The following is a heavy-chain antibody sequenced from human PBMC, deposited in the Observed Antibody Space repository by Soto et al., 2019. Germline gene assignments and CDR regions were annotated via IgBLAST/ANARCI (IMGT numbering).Heavy chain of an antibody. CDR3: AKELRRYYYYYGMDV. CDR2: ISWNSGSI. CDR1: GFTFDDYA. V-gene: IGHV3-9*01. Sequence: SLRLSCAASGFTFDDYAMHWVRQAPGKGLEWVSGISWNSGSIGYADSVKGRFTISRDNAKNSLYLQMNSLRAEDTALYYCAKELRRYYYYYGMDVWGQGTTVTVSS. D-gene: IGHD5-12*01. J-gene: IGHJ6*02.